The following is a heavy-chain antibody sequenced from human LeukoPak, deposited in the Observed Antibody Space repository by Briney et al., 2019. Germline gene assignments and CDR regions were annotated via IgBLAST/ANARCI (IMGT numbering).Heavy chain of an antibody. D-gene: IGHD2-15*01. CDR3: ARLVCSSSSCWDSAAFDI. CDR1: GYTFTSYG. CDR2: ISAYNGNT. J-gene: IGHJ3*02. Sequence: ASVKVSCKXSGYTFTSYGISWVRQAPGQGLEWMGWISAYNGNTNYLQKVQGRVIMTRDTSTSTAYMDVRSLRSDDTAVYYCARLVCSSSSCWDSAAFDIWGQGTMVTVSS. V-gene: IGHV1-18*01.